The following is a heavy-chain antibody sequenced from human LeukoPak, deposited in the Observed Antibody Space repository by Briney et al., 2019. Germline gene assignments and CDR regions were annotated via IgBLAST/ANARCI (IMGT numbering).Heavy chain of an antibody. CDR1: GGSISSGGYY. J-gene: IGHJ4*02. CDR3: ASYITAPGGY. V-gene: IGHV4-61*02. D-gene: IGHD3-10*01. Sequence: SETLSLTCTVSGGSISSGGYYWSWIRQPAGKGLEWIGRMYTSGNTNYNPSLKSRVTISVDTSKNQFSLKLSSVTAADTAVYYCASYITAPGGYWGQGTLVTVSS. CDR2: MYTSGNT.